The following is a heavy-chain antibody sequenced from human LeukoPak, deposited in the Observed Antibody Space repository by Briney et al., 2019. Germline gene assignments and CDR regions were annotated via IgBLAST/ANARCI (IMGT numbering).Heavy chain of an antibody. CDR3: ARGLGGFGEWDTGYYYMDV. Sequence: SETLSLTCTVSSGSISTSNYYWGWVRQPPGKALEWIGNIFYSGSTYYSPSLKSRVTISLDTSRNQFSLKLNSVTAADTAVYYCARGLGGFGEWDTGYYYMDVWGKGTTVTISS. V-gene: IGHV4-39*07. CDR1: SGSISTSNYY. D-gene: IGHD3-10*01. J-gene: IGHJ6*03. CDR2: IFYSGST.